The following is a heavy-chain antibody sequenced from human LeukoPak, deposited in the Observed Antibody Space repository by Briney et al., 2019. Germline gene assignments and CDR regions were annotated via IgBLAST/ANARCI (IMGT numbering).Heavy chain of an antibody. J-gene: IGHJ3*02. CDR3: ARKSSRWGAFDI. CDR1: GGSISNYY. D-gene: IGHD6-13*01. CDR2: IYYSGST. Sequence: PSETLSLTCIVSGGSISNYYWSWIRQPPGKGLEWIGNIYYSGSTNYNPSLKSRVTISVDTSKNQFSLKLSSVTAADTAMYYCARKSSRWGAFDIWGQGTMVTVSS. V-gene: IGHV4-59*08.